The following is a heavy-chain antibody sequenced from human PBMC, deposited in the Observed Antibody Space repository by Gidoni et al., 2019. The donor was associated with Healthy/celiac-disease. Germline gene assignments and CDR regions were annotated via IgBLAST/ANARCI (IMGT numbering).Heavy chain of an antibody. CDR1: GFTFISNY. Sequence: EVQLVESGGGLIQPGGSLRISCAASGFTFISNYMTWVRQAPGKGLEWVSVIYSGGYTYYADSVKGRFTISRDNSKNTLYLQMNSLRAEDTAVYYCARDLGGVTDYWGQGTLVTVSS. CDR2: IYSGGYT. CDR3: ARDLGGVTDY. J-gene: IGHJ4*02. V-gene: IGHV3-53*01. D-gene: IGHD3-16*01.